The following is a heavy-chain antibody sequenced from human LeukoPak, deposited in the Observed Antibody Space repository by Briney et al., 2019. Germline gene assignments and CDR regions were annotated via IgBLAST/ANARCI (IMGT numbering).Heavy chain of an antibody. CDR2: ISFDGSNQ. V-gene: IGHV3-30*18. J-gene: IGHJ1*01. CDR3: AKSHPPTVTTEEGEYLQH. D-gene: IGHD4-17*01. Sequence: GRSLRLSCAASGFTFSSFGMHWVRQAPGQGLEWVAVISFDGSNQYYADSVKGRFTIYRDNFKNTEYLQMNSLRAEETAVYYCAKSHPPTVTTEEGEYLQHWGQGTLVTVSS. CDR1: GFTFSSFG.